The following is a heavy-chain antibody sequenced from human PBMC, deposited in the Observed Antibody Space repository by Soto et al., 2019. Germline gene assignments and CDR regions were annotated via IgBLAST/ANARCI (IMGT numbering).Heavy chain of an antibody. CDR1: GYTFTSYG. V-gene: IGHV1-18*01. CDR3: ARDHYDFWSGNFDY. CDR2: ISAYNGNT. D-gene: IGHD3-3*01. J-gene: IGHJ4*02. Sequence: ASVKVSCKASGYTFTSYGISWVRHAPGQGLEWMGWISAYNGNTNYAQKLQGRVTMTTDTSTSTAYMELRSLRSDDTAVYYCARDHYDFWSGNFDYWGQGTLVTVSS.